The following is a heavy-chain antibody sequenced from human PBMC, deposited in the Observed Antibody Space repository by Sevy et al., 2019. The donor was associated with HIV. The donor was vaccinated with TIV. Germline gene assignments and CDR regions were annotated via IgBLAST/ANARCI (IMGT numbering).Heavy chain of an antibody. V-gene: IGHV1-46*01. CDR3: VRADPDQHFDS. J-gene: IGHJ4*02. CDR2: VDPSAGNT. CDR1: GDTFTNNY. Sequence: ASVKVSCKASGDTFTNNYIHWVRQAPGQGLEWLGMVDPSAGNTTYAQKFQGRVTMTRVTSTSILYMDLSSLRSEDTALYYCVRADPDQHFDSWGQGTLVTVSS.